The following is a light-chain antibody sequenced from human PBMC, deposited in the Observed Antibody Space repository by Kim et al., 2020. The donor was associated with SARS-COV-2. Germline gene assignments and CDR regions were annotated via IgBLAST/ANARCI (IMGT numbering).Light chain of an antibody. Sequence: SPGERATLSCRASQSVSSHLAWYQQKPGQGPRLLIYDASNRATGIPARFSGSGSGTDFTLTISSLGPEDFAVYYCQQRTSWPLTFGGGTKVDIK. CDR1: QSVSSH. V-gene: IGKV3-11*01. CDR3: QQRTSWPLT. CDR2: DAS. J-gene: IGKJ4*01.